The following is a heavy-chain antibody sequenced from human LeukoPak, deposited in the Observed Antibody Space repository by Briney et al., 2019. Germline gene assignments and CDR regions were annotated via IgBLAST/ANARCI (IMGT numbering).Heavy chain of an antibody. CDR2: IWYDGSNK. CDR1: GFTFSSYG. Sequence: SGGSLRLSCAASGFTFSSYGMHWVRQAPGKGLEWVAVIWYDGSNKYYADSVRGRFTISRDNSKNTLYLQMNSLRAEDTAVYYCARPKFEGAYYNPYFDFWGQGTLVTVSS. J-gene: IGHJ4*02. CDR3: ARPKFEGAYYNPYFDF. D-gene: IGHD3-22*01. V-gene: IGHV3-33*01.